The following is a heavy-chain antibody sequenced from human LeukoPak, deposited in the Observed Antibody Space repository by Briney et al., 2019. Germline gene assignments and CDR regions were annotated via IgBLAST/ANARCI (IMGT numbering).Heavy chain of an antibody. CDR1: GGSISSSSYY. CDR2: IYYSGST. CDR3: ARTLTQYSSSWYTEGGFVD. J-gene: IGHJ4*02. D-gene: IGHD6-13*01. V-gene: IGHV4-39*01. Sequence: SETLSLTCTVSGGSISSSSYYWGWIRQPPGKGLEWIGSIYYSGSTYYNPSLKSRVTISVDTSKNQFSLKLSSVTAADTAVYYCARTLTQYSSSWYTEGGFVDWGQGTLVTVSS.